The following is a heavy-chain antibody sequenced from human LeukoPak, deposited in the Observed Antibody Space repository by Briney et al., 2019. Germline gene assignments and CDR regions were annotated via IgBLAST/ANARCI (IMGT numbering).Heavy chain of an antibody. J-gene: IGHJ5*02. V-gene: IGHV3-11*03. Sequence: PGGSLRLSCAASGFTFSDYCMSWIRQAPGKGLEWVSYISSSSSYTNYADSVEGRFTISRDNAKNSLYLQMNSLRAEDTAVYYCARHRRDSSEYWFDPWGQGTLVTVSS. CDR2: ISSSSSYT. CDR1: GFTFSDYC. CDR3: ARHRRDSSEYWFDP. D-gene: IGHD3-22*01.